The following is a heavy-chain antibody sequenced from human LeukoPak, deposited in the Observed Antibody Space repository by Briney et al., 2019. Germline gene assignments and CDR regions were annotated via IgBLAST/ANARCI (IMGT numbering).Heavy chain of an antibody. CDR3: AREYGSGVNWFDP. CDR2: IYYSGST. Sequence: SETLSLTCTVSGGSISSYYWSWIRQPPGKGLEWIGYIYYSGSTNYNPSLKSRVTIPVDTSKNQFSLKLSSVTAADTAVYYCAREYGSGVNWFDPWGQGTLVTVSS. CDR1: GGSISSYY. J-gene: IGHJ5*02. V-gene: IGHV4-59*01. D-gene: IGHD3-10*01.